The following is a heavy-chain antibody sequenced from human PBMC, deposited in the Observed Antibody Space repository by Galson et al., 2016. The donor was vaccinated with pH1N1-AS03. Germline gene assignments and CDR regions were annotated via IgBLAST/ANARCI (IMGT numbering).Heavy chain of an antibody. J-gene: IGHJ3*02. CDR1: GGTFNTYA. D-gene: IGHD2-15*01. Sequence: SVKVSCKASGGTFNTYAISWVRQAPGQGLEWMGRIIPMLNIPDYAQKFQVRVTITADKSTNTAYMELTNLRSDDTALDYCAKGYSANPSGTFDIWGQGTKVTVSS. CDR2: IIPMLNIP. V-gene: IGHV1-69*04. CDR3: AKGYSANPSGTFDI.